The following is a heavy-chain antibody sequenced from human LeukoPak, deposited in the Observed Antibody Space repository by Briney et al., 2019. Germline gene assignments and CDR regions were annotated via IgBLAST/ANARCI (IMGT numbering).Heavy chain of an antibody. D-gene: IGHD2-2*01. J-gene: IGHJ4*02. V-gene: IGHV3-23*01. CDR1: GFIFSSYA. Sequence: PGGSLRLSCAASGFIFSSYAMSWVRQAPGKGLEWVSGISGSGGSTYYADSVPGRFTISRDHSRNTLYLQMNSLRADDTAVYYCAKGLSTSYYSDFDYWGQGTPVTVSS. CDR3: AKGLSTSYYSDFDY. CDR2: ISGSGGST.